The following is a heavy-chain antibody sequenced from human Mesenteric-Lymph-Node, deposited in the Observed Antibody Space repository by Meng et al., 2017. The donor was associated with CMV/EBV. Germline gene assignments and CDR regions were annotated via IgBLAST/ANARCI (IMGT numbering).Heavy chain of an antibody. D-gene: IGHD5-18*01. Sequence: QLQLQESRPGLVNPSETLSLSCTVSGGSISSSSYYWGWIRQPPGKGLEWIGYIYYSGSTYYYNPSLKTRVTISVDTSKNQFSLKLSSVTAADTAVYYCARHSALLVTNFDYWGQGTLVTVSS. CDR3: ARHSALLVTNFDY. V-gene: IGHV4-39*01. CDR2: IYYSGSTY. CDR1: GGSISSSSYY. J-gene: IGHJ4*02.